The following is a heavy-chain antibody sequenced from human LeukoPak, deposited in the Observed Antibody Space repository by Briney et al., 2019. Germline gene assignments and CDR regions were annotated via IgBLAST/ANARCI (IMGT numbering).Heavy chain of an antibody. Sequence: SETLSLTCTVSGGSISSYYWSWIRQPPGKGLEWIGYIYYSGSTNYNPSLKSRVTTSVDTSKNQFSLKLSSVTAADTAVYYCARRADYYDSSGYNWFDPWGQGTLVTVSS. D-gene: IGHD3-22*01. CDR1: GGSISSYY. J-gene: IGHJ5*02. V-gene: IGHV4-59*01. CDR2: IYYSGST. CDR3: ARRADYYDSSGYNWFDP.